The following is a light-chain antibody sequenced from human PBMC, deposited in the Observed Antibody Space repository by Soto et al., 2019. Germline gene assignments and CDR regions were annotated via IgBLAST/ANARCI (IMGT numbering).Light chain of an antibody. CDR2: GAS. CDR3: QQYNNWPFS. CDR1: QSVSSN. Sequence: EIVMTQSPATLSVSPGERATLSCRASQSVSSNLAWYQQKPGQAPRLLIFGASTRATGIPARFSGSGSETDFTLTISGLRPEDSAVYFCQQYNNWPFSFGQGTRLEIK. J-gene: IGKJ5*01. V-gene: IGKV3-15*01.